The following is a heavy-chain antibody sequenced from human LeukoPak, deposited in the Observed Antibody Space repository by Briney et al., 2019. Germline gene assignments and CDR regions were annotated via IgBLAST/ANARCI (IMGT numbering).Heavy chain of an antibody. Sequence: SQTLSLTCAISGDSVSSKKAAWNWIRQSPSRGLEWLGRTYYRSKWYNDYAVSVRSRITINPDTSKNQFSLHLNSVTPEDTAVYYCARVLDTPNSYYFDYWGQGTLLTVSS. J-gene: IGHJ4*02. V-gene: IGHV6-1*01. CDR3: ARVLDTPNSYYFDY. CDR2: TYYRSKWYN. D-gene: IGHD5-18*01. CDR1: GDSVSSKKAA.